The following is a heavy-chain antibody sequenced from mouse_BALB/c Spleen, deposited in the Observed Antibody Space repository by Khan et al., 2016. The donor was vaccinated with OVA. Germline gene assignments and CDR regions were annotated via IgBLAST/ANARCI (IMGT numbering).Heavy chain of an antibody. CDR3: ATSYSHGYYFDY. CDR1: GFTFSSYG. Sequence: EVELVESGGGLVQPGGSRKLSCAASGFTFSSYGMHWVRQAPEKGLEWVAYISGDSSTIYYTDTVKGRFTISRDNPKNTLSLQMTSLLSEDTAMYYCATSYSHGYYFDYWRPGTTLTVSS. CDR2: ISGDSSTI. D-gene: IGHD1-1*01. V-gene: IGHV5-17*02. J-gene: IGHJ2*01.